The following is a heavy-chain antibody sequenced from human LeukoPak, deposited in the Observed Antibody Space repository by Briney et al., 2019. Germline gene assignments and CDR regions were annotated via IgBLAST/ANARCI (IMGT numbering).Heavy chain of an antibody. CDR1: GFTFSSYG. CDR3: AKDQGNWNYGVADY. Sequence: PGGTLRLSCAASGFTFSSYGMSWVRQAPGKGLEWVSAISGSGGSTYYADSVKGRFTISRDNSKNTLYLQMNSLRAEDTAVYYCAKDQGNWNYGVADYWGQGTLVTVSS. D-gene: IGHD1-7*01. V-gene: IGHV3-23*01. CDR2: ISGSGGST. J-gene: IGHJ4*02.